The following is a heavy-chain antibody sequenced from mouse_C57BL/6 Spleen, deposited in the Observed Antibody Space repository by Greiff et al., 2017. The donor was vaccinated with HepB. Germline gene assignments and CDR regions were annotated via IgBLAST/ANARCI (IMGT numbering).Heavy chain of an antibody. D-gene: IGHD2-5*01. J-gene: IGHJ2*01. CDR2: IYPGDGDT. V-gene: IGHV1-80*01. Sequence: VQLQQSGAELVKPGASVKISCKASGYAFSSYWMNWVKQRPGKGLEWIGQIYPGDGDTNYNGKFKGKATLTADKSSSTAYMQLSSLTSEDSAVYFCARSDYSNLYFDYWGQGTTLTVSS. CDR1: GYAFSSYW. CDR3: ARSDYSNLYFDY.